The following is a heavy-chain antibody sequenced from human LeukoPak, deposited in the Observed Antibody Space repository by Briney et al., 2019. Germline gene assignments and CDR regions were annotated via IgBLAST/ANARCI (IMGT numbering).Heavy chain of an antibody. V-gene: IGHV3-30*02. CDR2: IRYDGSNK. D-gene: IGHD3-10*01. Sequence: PGGSLRLSCAASGFTFSSYGMHWVRQAPGKGLEWVAFIRYDGSNKYYADSVKGRFTISRDNSKNTLYLQMNSLRAEDTAVYYCAKDGSRGHAYGDYWGQGTLVTVSS. CDR3: AKDGSRGHAYGDY. CDR1: GFTFSSYG. J-gene: IGHJ4*02.